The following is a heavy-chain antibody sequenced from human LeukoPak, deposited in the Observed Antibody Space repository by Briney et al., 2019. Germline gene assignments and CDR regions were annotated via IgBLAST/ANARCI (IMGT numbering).Heavy chain of an antibody. CDR1: GFTFSSYA. CDR2: ISGSGGST. V-gene: IGHV3-23*01. J-gene: IGHJ4*02. Sequence: GGSLRLSWAASGFTFSSYAMSWVRQAPGKGLEWVSAISGSGGSTYYADSMKGRFTISRDNSKNTLYLQMNSLRAEDTAVYYCAKDPAPSYYYDSSGPSDYWGQGTLVTVSS. D-gene: IGHD3-22*01. CDR3: AKDPAPSYYYDSSGPSDY.